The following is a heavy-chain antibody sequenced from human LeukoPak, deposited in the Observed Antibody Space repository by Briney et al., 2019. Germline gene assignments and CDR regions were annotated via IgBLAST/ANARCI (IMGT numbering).Heavy chain of an antibody. V-gene: IGHV3-21*06. D-gene: IGHD3-10*01. J-gene: IGHJ4*02. CDR2: ITGSGPYM. CDR3: VRDVGAVRGEVYFDY. Sequence: GGSLRLSCAASGFTFSTFAMHWVRLSPGKGLEWVSSITGSGPYMLYADSVKHRFTISKDNTKNLLYLEMNSLRAEDTAMYFCVRDVGAVRGEVYFDYWGQGTLVTVSS. CDR1: GFTFSTFA.